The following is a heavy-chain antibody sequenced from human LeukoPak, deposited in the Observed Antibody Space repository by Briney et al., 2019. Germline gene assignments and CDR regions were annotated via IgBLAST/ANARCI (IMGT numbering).Heavy chain of an antibody. J-gene: IGHJ4*02. Sequence: SETLSLTCTVSGGSISSYYWSWIRQPPGKGLEWIGYIYYNVSINHNPSLKSRVIISVDTSKSQFSLKLSAVTAADTAVYYCARGGSSGWYYHFDYWGQGTLVTVSS. CDR1: GGSISSYY. CDR2: IYYNVSI. D-gene: IGHD6-19*01. CDR3: ARGGSSGWYYHFDY. V-gene: IGHV4-59*01.